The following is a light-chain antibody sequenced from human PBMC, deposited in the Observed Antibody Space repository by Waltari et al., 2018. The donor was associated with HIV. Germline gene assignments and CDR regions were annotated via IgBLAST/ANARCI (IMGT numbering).Light chain of an antibody. CDR2: DVS. Sequence: QSALTQPRSVSGSPGQSVTISCTGTSSDVGGYNYVSWHQQHPGKAPKLMIYDVSKRPSGVPDRFSGSKSGNTASLTISGLQAEDEADYYCCSYAGSYGVVFGGGTKLTVL. CDR3: CSYAGSYGVV. CDR1: SSDVGGYNY. J-gene: IGLJ2*01. V-gene: IGLV2-11*01.